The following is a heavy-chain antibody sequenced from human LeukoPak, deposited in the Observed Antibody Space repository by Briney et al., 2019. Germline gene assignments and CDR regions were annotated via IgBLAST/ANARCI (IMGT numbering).Heavy chain of an antibody. V-gene: IGHV4-59*01. CDR3: AREEGPGYSSGWYYFDY. Sequence: PSEALSLTCTVSGGSISSYYWSWIRRPPGKGLEWIGYIYYSGSTNYNPSLKSRVTISVDTSKNQFSLKLSSVTAADTAVYYCAREEGPGYSSGWYYFDYWGQGNLVTVSS. J-gene: IGHJ4*02. CDR1: GGSISSYY. CDR2: IYYSGST. D-gene: IGHD6-19*01.